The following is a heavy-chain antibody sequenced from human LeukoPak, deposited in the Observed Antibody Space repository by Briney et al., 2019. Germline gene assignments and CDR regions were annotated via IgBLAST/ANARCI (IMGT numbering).Heavy chain of an antibody. Sequence: ASVKVSCKASGYTFTGYYMHWVRQAPGQGLEWMGIINPSGGSTSYAQKFQGRVTMTRDTSTSTVYMELSSLRSEDTAVYYCARSRGYCSSTSCYGGFDYWGQGTLVTVSS. CDR2: INPSGGST. J-gene: IGHJ4*02. CDR3: ARSRGYCSSTSCYGGFDY. CDR1: GYTFTGYY. V-gene: IGHV1-46*01. D-gene: IGHD2-2*01.